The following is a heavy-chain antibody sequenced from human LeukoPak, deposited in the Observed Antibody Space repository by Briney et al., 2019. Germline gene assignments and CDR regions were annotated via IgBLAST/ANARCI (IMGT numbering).Heavy chain of an antibody. Sequence: SETLSLTCAVSGDSISSGYYWGWIRQSPGKGLEWIATIFHSGSIYYNPSLKSRGTLSVDTSKNQFSLRLNSVTAADTALYYCARMGVSYYYDSSTYYPTAFDVWGQGTMVSVSS. CDR1: GDSISSGYY. CDR3: ARMGVSYYYDSSTYYPTAFDV. CDR2: IFHSGSI. D-gene: IGHD3-22*01. J-gene: IGHJ3*01. V-gene: IGHV4-38-2*01.